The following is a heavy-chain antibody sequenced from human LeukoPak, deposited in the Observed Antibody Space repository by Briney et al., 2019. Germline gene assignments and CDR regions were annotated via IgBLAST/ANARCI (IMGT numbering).Heavy chain of an antibody. J-gene: IGHJ6*02. CDR2: INSDGTRT. CDR3: ARDRSRWSIAPDADV. Sequence: GGSLRLSCAASGFAFNDYWMNWVRQVPGKGLMWVARINSDGTRTTYADPVKGRFTVTRDNAKNTLYLQMNSLRAEDTAVYYCARDRSRWSIAPDADVWGQGTTVTVSS. V-gene: IGHV3-74*01. D-gene: IGHD2-15*01. CDR1: GFAFNDYW.